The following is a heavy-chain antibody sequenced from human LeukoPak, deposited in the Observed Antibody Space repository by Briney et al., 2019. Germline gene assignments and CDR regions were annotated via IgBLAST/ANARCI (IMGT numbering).Heavy chain of an antibody. J-gene: IGHJ4*02. CDR1: GGTFSSYA. V-gene: IGHV1-69*05. Sequence: SVKVSCKASGGTFSSYAISWVRQAPGQGLEWMGRIIPIFGTASYAQKFQGRVTITTDESTSTAYMELSSLRSEDTAVYYCARGYYYDSSGYYTPVYYFDYWGQGTLVTVSS. CDR3: ARGYYYDSSGYYTPVYYFDY. CDR2: IIPIFGTA. D-gene: IGHD3-22*01.